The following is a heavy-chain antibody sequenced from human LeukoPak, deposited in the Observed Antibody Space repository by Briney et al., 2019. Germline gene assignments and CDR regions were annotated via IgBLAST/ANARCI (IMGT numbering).Heavy chain of an antibody. CDR2: IHHDGRNK. CDR3: AKPTDGGPAAAGLDY. D-gene: IGHD6-13*01. V-gene: IGHV3-30*02. CDR1: GFTFSSYG. Sequence: GGSLRLSCEASGFTFSSYGMQWVRQAPGKGLERVAYIHHDGRNKYYADSVKGRFTISRDNSKNTLYLQMSSLRAEDTAVYYCAKPTDGGPAAAGLDYWGQGTLVTVSS. J-gene: IGHJ4*02.